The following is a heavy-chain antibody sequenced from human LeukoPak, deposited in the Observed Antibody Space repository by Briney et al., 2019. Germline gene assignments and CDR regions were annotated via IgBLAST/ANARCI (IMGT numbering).Heavy chain of an antibody. CDR3: ARKNWMIFGVVKSHHKYGMDV. Sequence: GASVKVSCKASGGTFSSYAISWVRQAPGQGLEWMGRIIPILGIANYAQKFQGRVTITADKSTSTAYMELSSLRSEDTAVYYCARKNWMIFGVVKSHHKYGMDVWGQGTTVTVPS. J-gene: IGHJ6*02. CDR1: GGTFSSYA. D-gene: IGHD3-3*01. V-gene: IGHV1-69*04. CDR2: IIPILGIA.